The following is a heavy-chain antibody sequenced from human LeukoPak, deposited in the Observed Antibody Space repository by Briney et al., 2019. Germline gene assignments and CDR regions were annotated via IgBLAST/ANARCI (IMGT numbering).Heavy chain of an antibody. CDR2: ISAYNGNT. CDR1: GYTFTSYG. Sequence: ASVKVSCKASGYTFTSYGISWVRQAPGQGLEWMGWISAYNGNTNYAQKLQGRVTMTTDTSTSTAYMELRSLRSDDTAVYYCARDLGGGYGTADFDYWGQGTLVTVSS. J-gene: IGHJ4*02. V-gene: IGHV1-18*01. CDR3: ARDLGGGYGTADFDY. D-gene: IGHD5-12*01.